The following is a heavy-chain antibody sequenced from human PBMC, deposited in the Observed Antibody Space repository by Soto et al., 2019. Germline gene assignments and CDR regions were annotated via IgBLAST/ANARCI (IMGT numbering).Heavy chain of an antibody. CDR3: AREGSSWTNWFDP. CDR2: IYYSGST. V-gene: IGHV4-30-4*01. CDR1: GGSISSGDYY. Sequence: SETLSLTCTVSGGSISSGDYYWSWIRQPPGKGLEWIGYIYYSGSTYYNPSLKSRVTISVDTSKNQFSLKLSSVTAADTAVYYCAREGSSWTNWFDPWGQGTLVTVS. D-gene: IGHD6-13*01. J-gene: IGHJ5*02.